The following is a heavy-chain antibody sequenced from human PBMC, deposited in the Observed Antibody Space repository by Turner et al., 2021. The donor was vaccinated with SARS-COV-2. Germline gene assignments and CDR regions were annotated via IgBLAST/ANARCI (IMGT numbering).Heavy chain of an antibody. CDR2: TSYDGSNK. CDR1: GFTFSSYG. V-gene: IGHV3-30*18. J-gene: IGHJ4*02. D-gene: IGHD4-4*01. CDR3: AKQQGLYSNPMYYFDY. Sequence: AQLVESGGGLVQPGGSLRLPCEASGFTFSSYGMHWVRQAPGKGLEWVAVTSYDGSNKYYADSVKGRFTISRDNSKNTLYLQMNSLRAEDTAVYYCAKQQGLYSNPMYYFDYWGQGTLVTVSS.